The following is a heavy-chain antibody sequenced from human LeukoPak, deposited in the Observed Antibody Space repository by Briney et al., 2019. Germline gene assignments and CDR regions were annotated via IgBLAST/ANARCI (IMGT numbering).Heavy chain of an antibody. CDR1: GGSISSSSYY. V-gene: IGHV4-39*07. Sequence: SETLSLTCTVSGGSISSSSYYWGWIRQPPGKGLEWIGSIYYSGSTYYNPSLKSRVTISVDTSKNQFSLKLSSVTAADTAVYYCARDRVSWHYFDYWGQGTLLTVSS. J-gene: IGHJ4*02. D-gene: IGHD5/OR15-5a*01. CDR2: IYYSGST. CDR3: ARDRVSWHYFDY.